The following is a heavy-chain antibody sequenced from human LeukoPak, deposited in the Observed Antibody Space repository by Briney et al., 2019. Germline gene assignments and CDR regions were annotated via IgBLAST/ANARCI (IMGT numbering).Heavy chain of an antibody. CDR3: ARGLSYCGGDCLGY. CDR2: MNPNSGNT. D-gene: IGHD2-21*01. V-gene: IGHV1-8*01. J-gene: IGHJ4*02. CDR1: GYTFTSYD. Sequence: ASVKVSCKASGYTFTSYDINWVRQAPGQGLEWMGWMNPNSGNTGYAQKFQGRVTMTRNTSISTAYMELSSLRSEDTAVYYCARGLSYCGGDCLGYWGQGTLVTVSS.